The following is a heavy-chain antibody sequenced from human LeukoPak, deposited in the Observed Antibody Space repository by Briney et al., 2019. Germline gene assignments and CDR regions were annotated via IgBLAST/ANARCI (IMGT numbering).Heavy chain of an antibody. J-gene: IGHJ4*02. CDR3: ARDRVYDYVWGSYRSLDY. Sequence: SVKVSCKASGGTFSSYAISWVRQAPGQGLEWMGRIIPILGIANYAQKFQGRVTITADKSTSTAYMELSSLRSEDTAVYYCARDRVYDYVWGSYRSLDYWGQGTLVTVSS. CDR2: IIPILGIA. V-gene: IGHV1-69*04. CDR1: GGTFSSYA. D-gene: IGHD3-16*02.